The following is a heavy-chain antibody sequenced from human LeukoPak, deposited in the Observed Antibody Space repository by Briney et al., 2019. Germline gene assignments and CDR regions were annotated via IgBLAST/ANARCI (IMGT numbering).Heavy chain of an antibody. J-gene: IGHJ4*02. CDR1: GFTFSSYE. Sequence: LAGGSLRLSCAASGFTFSSYEMNWVRQAPGKGLEWVSYISSSGSTIYYADSVKGRFTISRDNAKNSLYLQMNSLRAEDTAVYYCAKDGSRRYFDWLPNPRPDYFDYWGQGTLVTVSS. V-gene: IGHV3-48*03. CDR3: AKDGSRRYFDWLPNPRPDYFDY. D-gene: IGHD3-9*01. CDR2: ISSSGSTI.